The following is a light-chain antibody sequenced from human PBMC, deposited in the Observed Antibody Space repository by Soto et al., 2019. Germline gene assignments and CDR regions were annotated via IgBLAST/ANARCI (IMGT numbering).Light chain of an antibody. CDR1: QGISSY. CDR2: AAF. Sequence: DIQLTQSPSFLSASVGDRVTITGRASQGISSYLAWYQQKPGKAPKLLIYAAFTLQSGVPSRFSGSGSGTEYTLTISSLQPEDFATYYCQQLNSYPSLTFGGGTKVEIK. V-gene: IGKV1-9*01. CDR3: QQLNSYPSLT. J-gene: IGKJ4*01.